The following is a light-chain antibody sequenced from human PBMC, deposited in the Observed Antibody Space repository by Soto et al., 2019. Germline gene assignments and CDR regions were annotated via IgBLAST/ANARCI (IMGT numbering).Light chain of an antibody. CDR1: QSISTW. J-gene: IGKJ2*01. CDR2: DAS. V-gene: IGKV1-5*01. CDR3: QQYNSYPYT. Sequence: DIQMTQSPSTLSASVGDRVTITCRASQSISTWLAWYQQNPGKAPKLLIYDASSLESGVPSRFSGSGSGTEFSLTMSSLQSDDSATYYCQQYNSYPYTFGQGTKLEIK.